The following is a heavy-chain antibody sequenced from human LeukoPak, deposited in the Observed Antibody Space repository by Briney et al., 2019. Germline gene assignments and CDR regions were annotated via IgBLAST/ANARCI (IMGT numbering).Heavy chain of an antibody. J-gene: IGHJ4*02. CDR1: GFTFSTYA. Sequence: GGSLRLSCAASGFTFSTYAMSWVRQAPGKGLECVSAISGSGGSTYYADSVKGRFSVSRDNSKNTLYLQMNSLRAEDTAVYYCAKVGFDYGQLDYWGQGTLVTVSS. CDR2: ISGSGGST. CDR3: AKVGFDYGQLDY. D-gene: IGHD3-16*01. V-gene: IGHV3-23*01.